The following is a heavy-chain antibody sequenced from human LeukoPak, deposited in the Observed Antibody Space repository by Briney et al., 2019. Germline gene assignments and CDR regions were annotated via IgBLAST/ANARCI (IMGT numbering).Heavy chain of an antibody. D-gene: IGHD2-15*01. V-gene: IGHV4-30-4*01. CDR2: IYYSGST. CDR3: ARRGRYCSGGSCYSAYGMDV. Sequence: PSQTLSLTCTVSGGSISSGDYYWSWLRQPPGKGLEWIGYIYYSGSTNYNPSLKSRVTISVDTSKNQFSLKLSSVTAADTAVYYCARRGRYCSGGSCYSAYGMDVWGQGTTVTVSS. CDR1: GGSISSGDYY. J-gene: IGHJ6*02.